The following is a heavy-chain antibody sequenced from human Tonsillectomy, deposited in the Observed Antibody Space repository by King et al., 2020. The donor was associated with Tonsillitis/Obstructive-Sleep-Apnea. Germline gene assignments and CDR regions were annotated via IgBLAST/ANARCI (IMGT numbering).Heavy chain of an antibody. CDR3: ARARRYCSSTSCPTGRYYYYYMDV. CDR2: INHSGST. J-gene: IGHJ6*03. V-gene: IGHV4-34*01. Sequence: VQLQQWGAGLLKPSETLSLTCAVYGGSFSGYYWSWIRQPPGKGLEWIGEINHSGSTNYNPSLKSRVTISVDTSTNQFSLKLSSVTAADTAVYYCARARRYCSSTSCPTGRYYYYYMDVWGKGTTVTVSS. D-gene: IGHD2-2*01. CDR1: GGSFSGYY.